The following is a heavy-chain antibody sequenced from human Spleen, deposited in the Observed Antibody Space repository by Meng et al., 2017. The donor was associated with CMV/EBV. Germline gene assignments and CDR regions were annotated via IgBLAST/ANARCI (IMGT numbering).Heavy chain of an antibody. CDR3: AKDAVISGHSFGFYFDS. J-gene: IGHJ4*02. Sequence: GGSLRLSCAASGFTFEDYAMNWVRQAPGKGLEWVSGINWNSGSMGYADSVKGRFTISRDNAKKHLYLQMNSLRPEDMAVYYCAKDAVISGHSFGFYFDSWGQGTLVTVSS. D-gene: IGHD5-18*01. CDR1: GFTFEDYA. V-gene: IGHV3-9*03. CDR2: INWNSGSM.